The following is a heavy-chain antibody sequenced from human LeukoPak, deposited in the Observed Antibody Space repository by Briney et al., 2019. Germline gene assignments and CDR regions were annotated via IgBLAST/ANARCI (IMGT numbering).Heavy chain of an antibody. J-gene: IGHJ4*02. V-gene: IGHV4-34*01. CDR2: IYHSGST. Sequence: SETLSLTCAVYGGPFSGYYWSWIRQPPGKGLEWIGSIYHSGSTDYNPSLKSRVTISVDTSKNQFSLKLRPVTAADTAVYYCARDQAYCGGDCYFDFWGQGTLVTVSS. CDR3: ARDQAYCGGDCYFDF. CDR1: GGPFSGYY. D-gene: IGHD2-21*02.